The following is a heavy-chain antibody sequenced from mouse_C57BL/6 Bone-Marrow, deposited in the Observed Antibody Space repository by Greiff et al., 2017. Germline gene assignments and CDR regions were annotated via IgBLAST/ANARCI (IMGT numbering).Heavy chain of an antibody. CDR1: GFNIKDDY. D-gene: IGHD1-1*01. Sequence: LVESGAELVRPGASVKLSCTASGFNIKDDYMHWVKQRPEQGLEWIGWIDPENGDTEYASKFQGKATITADTSSNTAYLQLSSLTSEDTAVYYCTITTVVEEGWFAYWGQGTLVTVSA. V-gene: IGHV14-4*01. CDR3: TITTVVEEGWFAY. CDR2: IDPENGDT. J-gene: IGHJ3*01.